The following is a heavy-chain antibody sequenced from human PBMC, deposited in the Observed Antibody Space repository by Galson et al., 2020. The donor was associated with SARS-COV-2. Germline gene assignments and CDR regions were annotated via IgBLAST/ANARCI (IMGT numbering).Heavy chain of an antibody. D-gene: IGHD3-10*01. CDR2: ISAGGTST. V-gene: IGHV3-23*01. CDR3: AKSSGVYPYYFDY. J-gene: IGHJ4*02. Sequence: GESLKISCAASGFSFSSYAMTWVRQAPGKGLEWVSGISAGGTSTYYADFVKGRFTISRDNSKNTLYLQMSSLITDDTAVYFCAKSSGVYPYYFDYWGQGTLVTVSS. CDR1: GFSFSSYA.